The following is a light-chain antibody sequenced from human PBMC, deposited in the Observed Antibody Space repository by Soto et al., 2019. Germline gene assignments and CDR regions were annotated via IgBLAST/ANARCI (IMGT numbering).Light chain of an antibody. V-gene: IGKV4-1*01. Sequence: DIVMTQSPDSLAVSLGDRATINCKSSQTISYNSNNKNYLAWYQHKPGQSPRLLISGASTGASGIPPRFSGSGSGTEFTLTIDRLQSADFAVYYCQQYDRWPVTFGGGTKVDIK. CDR3: QQYDRWPVT. CDR1: QTISYNSNNKNY. CDR2: GAS. J-gene: IGKJ4*01.